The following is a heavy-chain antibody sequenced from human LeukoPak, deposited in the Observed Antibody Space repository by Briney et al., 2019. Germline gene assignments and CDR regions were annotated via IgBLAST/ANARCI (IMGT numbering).Heavy chain of an antibody. CDR2: IYPGDSDT. J-gene: IGHJ6*03. CDR1: GYRFTNYW. V-gene: IGHV5-51*01. CDR3: ARTADYYYYYMDV. Sequence: GESLKISCKGSGYRFTNYWIAGVRQIPGKGLESMGIIYPGDSDTRYSPSFQGQVTISADKSIYTAYLQWSSLKASDTAMYYCARTADYYYYYMDVWGKGTTVSVSS.